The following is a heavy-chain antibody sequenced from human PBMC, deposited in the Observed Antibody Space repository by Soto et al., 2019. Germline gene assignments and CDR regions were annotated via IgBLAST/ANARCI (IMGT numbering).Heavy chain of an antibody. D-gene: IGHD4-17*01. CDR1: GGSFSGYY. Sequence: QVQLQQWGAGLLKPSETLSLTCAVSGGSFSGYYWSWIRQPPGKGLEWIGEIDHSGSTNYNPSLKSRVITSEDTSQNQLSLKLSSVTAADTAVYYCAKSWTPVRLFDYWGQGTLVTVSS. CDR2: IDHSGST. J-gene: IGHJ4*02. V-gene: IGHV4-34*01. CDR3: AKSWTPVRLFDY.